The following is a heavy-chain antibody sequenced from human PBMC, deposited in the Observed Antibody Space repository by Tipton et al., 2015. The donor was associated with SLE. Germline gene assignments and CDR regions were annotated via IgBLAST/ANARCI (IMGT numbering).Heavy chain of an antibody. D-gene: IGHD2-2*01. J-gene: IGHJ4*02. V-gene: IGHV4-34*01. Sequence: TLSLTCAVYGGSFSGYYWSWIRQPPGKGLEWIGEINHSGSTNYNPSLKSRVTISVDTSKNQFSLKLSSVTAADTAVYYCARDYCSSTSCSSYYFDYWGQGTLVTVSS. CDR1: GGSFSGYY. CDR3: ARDYCSSTSCSSYYFDY. CDR2: INHSGST.